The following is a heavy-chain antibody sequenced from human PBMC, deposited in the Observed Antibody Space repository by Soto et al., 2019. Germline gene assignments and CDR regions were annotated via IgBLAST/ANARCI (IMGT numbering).Heavy chain of an antibody. Sequence: ASVKVSCKVSGYTLTELSMHWVRQAPGKGLEWMGGFDPEDGETIYAQKFQGRVTMTEDTSTDTAYMELSSLRSEDTAVYYCATDRRDYYDSSGYPPLDYWGQGTLVTVSS. CDR3: ATDRRDYYDSSGYPPLDY. J-gene: IGHJ4*02. V-gene: IGHV1-24*01. CDR1: GYTLTELS. D-gene: IGHD3-22*01. CDR2: FDPEDGET.